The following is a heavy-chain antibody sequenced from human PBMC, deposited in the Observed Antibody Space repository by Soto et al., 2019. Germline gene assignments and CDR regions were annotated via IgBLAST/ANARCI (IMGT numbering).Heavy chain of an antibody. Sequence: EVRLLESGGDLVQPGGSLRLSCAASGFTFSTYVISWVRQAPGKGLEWVSAIGGTGSTYYTDSVKGRFTISRDNSRSTVHLQLNSLRAEDTSVYYCAKRRGEGFFDGWGQGTLVTVSS. V-gene: IGHV3-23*01. CDR1: GFTFSTYV. J-gene: IGHJ4*02. CDR3: AKRRGEGFFDG. D-gene: IGHD3-16*01. CDR2: IGGTGST.